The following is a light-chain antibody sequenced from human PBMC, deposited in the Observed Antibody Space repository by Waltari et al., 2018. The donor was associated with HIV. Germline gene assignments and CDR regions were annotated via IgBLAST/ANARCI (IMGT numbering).Light chain of an antibody. V-gene: IGKV3-20*01. CDR3: QQYNSSPFT. CDR1: QSVDSSY. Sequence: IVLTQSPGTLSLSPGERATLSRRASQSVDSSYLAWYQQKPGQAPRLLIYGASSRATGIPDRFTGSGSGTDFTLSISRLDPEDFALYYCQQYNSSPFTFGGGTRVEIK. J-gene: IGKJ4*01. CDR2: GAS.